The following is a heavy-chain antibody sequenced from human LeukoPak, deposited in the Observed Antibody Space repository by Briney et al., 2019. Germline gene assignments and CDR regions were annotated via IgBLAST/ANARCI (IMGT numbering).Heavy chain of an antibody. CDR3: ARAGDGGPIDY. CDR2: INHSGST. CDR1: GGSFSGYY. D-gene: IGHD3-16*01. J-gene: IGHJ4*02. V-gene: IGHV4-34*01. Sequence: PSETLSLTCAVYGGSFSGYYWSWIRQPPGKGLEWIGEINHSGSTNYHPSLKSRVTISVDTSKNQFSLKLSSVTAADTAVYYCARAGDGGPIDYWGQGTLVTVSS.